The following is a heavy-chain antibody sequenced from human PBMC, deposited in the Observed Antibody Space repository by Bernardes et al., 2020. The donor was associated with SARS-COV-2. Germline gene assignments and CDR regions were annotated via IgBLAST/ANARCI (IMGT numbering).Heavy chain of an antibody. CDR3: ARDRKINYDFWSGSPFDY. J-gene: IGHJ4*02. CDR2: ISAYNGNT. V-gene: IGHV1-18*01. CDR1: GYTFTSYG. Sequence: ASVKVSCKASGYTFTSYGISWVRQAPGQGLEWMGWISAYNGNTNYAQKLQGRVTMTTDTSTSTAYMELRSLRSDDTAVYYCARDRKINYDFWSGSPFDYWGQGTLVTVSS. D-gene: IGHD3-3*01.